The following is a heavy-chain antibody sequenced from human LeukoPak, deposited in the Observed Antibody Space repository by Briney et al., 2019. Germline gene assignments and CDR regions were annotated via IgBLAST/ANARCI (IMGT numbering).Heavy chain of an antibody. Sequence: GGSLRLSCAASGFPFSNYALSWVRQAPGKGLEWVSGIGGSGGSTYYADSVKGRFTISRDNSKNTLSLQMNSLRAEDTAVYYCARAADDYFFDYWGQGTLVTVSS. D-gene: IGHD2-21*02. CDR1: GFPFSNYA. CDR2: IGGSGGST. CDR3: ARAADDYFFDY. V-gene: IGHV3-23*01. J-gene: IGHJ4*02.